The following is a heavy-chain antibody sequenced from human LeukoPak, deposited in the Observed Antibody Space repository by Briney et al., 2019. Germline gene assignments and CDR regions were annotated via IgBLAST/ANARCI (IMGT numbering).Heavy chain of an antibody. V-gene: IGHV1-2*06. J-gene: IGHJ4*02. Sequence: ASVKVSCKASGYSFTGYYIHWVRQAPGQGLEWMGRINPNSGGTDYAQKFQGRVIMTRDTSITTAYMELSRLTSDDTAMYYCARDLDQYSGRFGGFGHDFWGQGTLVTVSS. D-gene: IGHD1-26*01. CDR1: GYSFTGYY. CDR3: ARDLDQYSGRFGGFGHDF. CDR2: INPNSGGT.